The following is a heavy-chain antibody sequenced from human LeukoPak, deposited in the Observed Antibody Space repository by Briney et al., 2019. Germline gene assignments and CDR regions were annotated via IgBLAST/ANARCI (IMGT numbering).Heavy chain of an antibody. CDR2: ISVGSNYI. Sequence: GGSLRLSCAAPGYTFSSFSINWVRQAPWKGLESLSSISVGSNYIYYAESVRGRLTISRDDARDSLYLQMNSLKAEDTAVYYCVILRRNSDYSRYYYYYDFWGQGTLVTVSS. CDR1: GYTFSSFS. J-gene: IGHJ4*02. V-gene: IGHV3-21*01. CDR3: VILRRNSDYSRYYYYYDF. D-gene: IGHD3-22*01.